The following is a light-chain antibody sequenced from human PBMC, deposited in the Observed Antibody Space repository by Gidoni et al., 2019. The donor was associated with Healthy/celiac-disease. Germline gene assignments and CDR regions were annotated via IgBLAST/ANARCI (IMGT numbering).Light chain of an antibody. V-gene: IGKV3-20*01. Sequence: EIGLTQSPGTLALSPGEGATLSCRASESVIRSYLAWYHKKPGQAPRLLIFATFNRAAGVPDRFSGSWSGTAFSLTISRLEPDDFAVYYCQRYDTSGPRTFGQGTKVEIK. CDR1: ESVIRSY. CDR2: ATF. CDR3: QRYDTSGPRT. J-gene: IGKJ1*01.